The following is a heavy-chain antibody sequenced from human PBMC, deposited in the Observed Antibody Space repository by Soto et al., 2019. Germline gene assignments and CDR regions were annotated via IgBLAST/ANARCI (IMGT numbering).Heavy chain of an antibody. Sequence: QVQLVESGGGVVQPGRSLRLSCAASGFTFSSYAMHWVRQAPGKGLERVAVISYDGSNKYYADSVKGRFTISRDNSKNTLDRQMNSLRAEDTAVYYCARERLRYNWNDFPYYYYGMDVWGQGTTVTVSS. CDR2: ISYDGSNK. D-gene: IGHD1-1*01. CDR3: ARERLRYNWNDFPYYYYGMDV. CDR1: GFTFSSYA. J-gene: IGHJ6*02. V-gene: IGHV3-30-3*01.